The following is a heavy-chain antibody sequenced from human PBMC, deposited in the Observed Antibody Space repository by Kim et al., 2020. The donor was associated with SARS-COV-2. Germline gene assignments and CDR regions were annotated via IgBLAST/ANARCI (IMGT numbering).Heavy chain of an antibody. Sequence: SETLSLTCAVHGGSFSSYYWSWIRQPPGKGLEWIGEINHGGNTNYNPSLKSRVTISIDTSKNQFFLKVTSVTAADTAVYYCARNDFLPGYPPDYWGQGTL. CDR1: GGSFSSYY. V-gene: IGHV4-34*01. CDR2: INHGGNT. D-gene: IGHD3-9*01. J-gene: IGHJ4*02. CDR3: ARNDFLPGYPPDY.